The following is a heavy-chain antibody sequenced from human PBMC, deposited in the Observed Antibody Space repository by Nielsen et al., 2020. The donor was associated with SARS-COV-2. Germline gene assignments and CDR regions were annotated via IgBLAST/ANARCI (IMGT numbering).Heavy chain of an antibody. CDR3: ARGWGIAVVPPFQH. Sequence: SETLSLTCTVSGGSISSSSYYWGWIRQPPGKGLEWIGEINHSGSTNYNPSLKSRVTISVDTSKNQFSLKLSSVTAADTAVYYCARGWGIAVVPPFQHWGQGTLVTVSS. CDR1: GGSISSSSYY. D-gene: IGHD6-19*01. CDR2: INHSGST. V-gene: IGHV4-39*07. J-gene: IGHJ1*01.